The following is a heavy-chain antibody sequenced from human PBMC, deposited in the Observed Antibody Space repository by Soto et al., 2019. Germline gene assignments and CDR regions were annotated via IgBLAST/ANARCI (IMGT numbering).Heavy chain of an antibody. D-gene: IGHD6-19*01. V-gene: IGHV3-74*01. Sequence: EVQLVESGGGLVQPGGSLRLSCAASGLTFSNYWMHWVRHAPGKGVVWVSRIVGDGSDTRYADSVKGRFTVSRDNAKNMVYLHMSSLRVDDTAVYYCAAHRRGWQEDYWGQGTLVTVSS. CDR3: AAHRRGWQEDY. CDR1: GLTFSNYW. CDR2: IVGDGSDT. J-gene: IGHJ4*02.